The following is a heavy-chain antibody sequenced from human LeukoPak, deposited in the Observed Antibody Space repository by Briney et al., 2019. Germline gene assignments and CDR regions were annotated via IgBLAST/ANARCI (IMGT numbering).Heavy chain of an antibody. CDR1: GFTFSSYA. V-gene: IGHV3-23*01. CDR3: ATTPLRFLEYTVDY. J-gene: IGHJ4*02. CDR2: ISGSGGST. D-gene: IGHD3-3*01. Sequence: GGSLRLSCAASGFTFSSYAMSWVRQAPGKGLEWVSAISGSGGSTYYADSVKGRFTISRDNSKNTLYLQMNSLRAEDTAVYYCATTPLRFLEYTVDYWGQGTLVTVSS.